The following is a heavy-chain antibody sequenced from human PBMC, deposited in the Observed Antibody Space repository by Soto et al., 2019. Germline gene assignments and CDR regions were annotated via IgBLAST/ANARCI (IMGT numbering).Heavy chain of an antibody. V-gene: IGHV1-3*05. D-gene: IGHD5-12*01. CDR3: AREAGDCGYRLIYYSDLGLDV. CDR1: GYDFSSYA. Sequence: QVQLVQSGAEEKQPGASVRLSCQASGYDFSSYAMHWVRQAPGQRLEWMGWINIGSGNTEYSQNFQDRITITRDTYSSTVYMELNSLKYEDTAVYYCAREAGDCGYRLIYYSDLGLDVWGQGTMVTVSS. J-gene: IGHJ6*02. CDR2: INIGSGNT.